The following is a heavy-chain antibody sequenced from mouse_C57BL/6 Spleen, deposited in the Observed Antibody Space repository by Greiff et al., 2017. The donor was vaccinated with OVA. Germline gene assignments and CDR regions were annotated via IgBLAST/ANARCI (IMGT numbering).Heavy chain of an antibody. CDR3: AREPIYDGYLNYYAMDY. D-gene: IGHD2-3*01. J-gene: IGHJ4*01. CDR2: IDPSDSYT. CDR1: GYTFTSYW. V-gene: IGHV1-59*01. Sequence: QVQLQQPGAELVRPGTSVKLSCKASGYTFTSYWMHWVKQRPGQGLEWIGVIDPSDSYTNYNQKFKGKATLTVDTSSSTAYMQLSSLTSEDSAVYYCAREPIYDGYLNYYAMDYWGQGTSVTVSS.